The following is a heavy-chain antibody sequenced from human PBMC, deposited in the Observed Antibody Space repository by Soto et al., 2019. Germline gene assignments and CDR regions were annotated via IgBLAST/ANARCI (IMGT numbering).Heavy chain of an antibody. CDR2: IRTKTDGGAA. Sequence: EVQLVESGGGLVKPGGSLRLSCAASGFTFSNVWMSWVRQAPGKGLEWVGRIRTKTDGGAADYAAPLNARFIVSRDDSKNTLFLQMNSLKTEDTAVYYCTTWTGTAWGQGTLVIVSS. D-gene: IGHD5-12*01. V-gene: IGHV3-15*01. CDR3: TTWTGTA. CDR1: GFTFSNVW. J-gene: IGHJ4*02.